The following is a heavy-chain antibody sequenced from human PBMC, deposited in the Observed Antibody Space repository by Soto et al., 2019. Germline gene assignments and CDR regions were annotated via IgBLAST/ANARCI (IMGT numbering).Heavy chain of an antibody. D-gene: IGHD6-19*01. V-gene: IGHV3-11*01. CDR3: ARGRYSGGGPYYFDY. Sequence: QVQLVESGGGLVEPGGSLRLSCAASGFTFSGSYMNWIRQAPGKGLEWVSYISNSGSTIYNADSVKGRFTISRDNAKNSLSLKMNSMRAEDTDVYYCARGRYSGGGPYYFDYWGQGTLVTVSS. CDR2: ISNSGSTI. J-gene: IGHJ4*02. CDR1: GFTFSGSY.